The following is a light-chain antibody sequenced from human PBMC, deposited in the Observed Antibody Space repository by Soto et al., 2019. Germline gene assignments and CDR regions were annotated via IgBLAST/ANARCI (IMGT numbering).Light chain of an antibody. CDR3: QQYNEWPRT. V-gene: IGKV3-15*01. J-gene: IGKJ1*01. CDR1: QSVSRN. CDR2: GAS. Sequence: EIVMTQSPATLSVSPGERATLSCRASQSVSRNLAWYQQKPGQAPRLLIYGASHRASTIPDRFSGSGSGTEVTLTISSLQSEDFAVYYCQQYNEWPRTFGQGTRVEFK.